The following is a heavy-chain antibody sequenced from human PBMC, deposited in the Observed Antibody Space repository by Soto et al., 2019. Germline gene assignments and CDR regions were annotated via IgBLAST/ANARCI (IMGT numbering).Heavy chain of an antibody. CDR1: AYTFTTYA. J-gene: IGHJ5*02. CDR2: INAGNGNT. V-gene: IGHV1-3*01. CDR3: ARDLFVYSSGWYWFDP. D-gene: IGHD6-19*01. Sequence: ASVKVSCKASAYTFTTYAMHCVRQAPGQRLEWMGWINAGNGNTNYAQKFQGRVTITADKSTSTAYMELSSLRSEDTAVCYCARDLFVYSSGWYWFDPWGQGTLVTLSS.